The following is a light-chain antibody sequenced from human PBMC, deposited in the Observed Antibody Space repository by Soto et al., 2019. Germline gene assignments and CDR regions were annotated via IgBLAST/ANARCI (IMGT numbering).Light chain of an antibody. J-gene: IGLJ2*01. Sequence: QPVLTQPPSVSGAPGQRVTISCTGSSSNIGAGYDVHWYQQVPGTAPKLLIYGNINRPSGVPDRFSGSKSGTSASLAITGLQADDEADYYCQSDDSSLTVVFGGGTKVTVL. V-gene: IGLV1-40*01. CDR3: QSDDSSLTVV. CDR1: SSNIGAGYD. CDR2: GNI.